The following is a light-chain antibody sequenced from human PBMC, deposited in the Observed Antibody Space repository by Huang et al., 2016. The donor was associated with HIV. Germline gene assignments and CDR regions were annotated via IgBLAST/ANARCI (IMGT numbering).Light chain of an antibody. Sequence: ETVMPQSTATLSVSPGETATLSCRASQSVSSNLAWYQQKPGQTPRLLISGASTRAAGIPARFSGSGSGTDFTLTISSLQSEDFAVYYCQQYNNWPQLTFGGGTKVEMK. V-gene: IGKV3D-15*01. CDR1: QSVSSN. J-gene: IGKJ4*01. CDR3: QQYNNWPQLT. CDR2: GAS.